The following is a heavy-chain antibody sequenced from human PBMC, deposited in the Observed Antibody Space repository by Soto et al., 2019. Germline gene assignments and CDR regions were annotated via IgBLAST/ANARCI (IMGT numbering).Heavy chain of an antibody. CDR1: GFSFSDYA. J-gene: IGHJ4*02. V-gene: IGHV3-23*01. D-gene: IGHD2-15*01. CDR3: AKGRCSGTGCYSDY. CDR2: VSGGGGGT. Sequence: EVQLLESGGGLVQPGGSLRLSCAASGFSFSDYAMSWVRQAPGKGLEWVSGVSGGGGGTNYADSVKGRFTISRDNSKNTVYLQMNGLRVEDTAIYYCAKGRCSGTGCYSDYWGQGTLVTVSS.